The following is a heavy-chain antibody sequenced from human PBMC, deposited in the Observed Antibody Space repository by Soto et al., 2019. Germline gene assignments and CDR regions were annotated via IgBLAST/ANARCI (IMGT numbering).Heavy chain of an antibody. Sequence: ASVKVSCKASGYTFTSYYMHWVRQAPGQGLEWMGIINPSGGSTSYAQKFQGRVTMTRDTSTSTVYMELSSLRSEDTAVYYCASDGYCSSTSCSHHYYGMDVWGQGTTVTVSS. D-gene: IGHD2-2*01. CDR1: GYTFTSYY. J-gene: IGHJ6*02. V-gene: IGHV1-46*01. CDR3: ASDGYCSSTSCSHHYYGMDV. CDR2: INPSGGST.